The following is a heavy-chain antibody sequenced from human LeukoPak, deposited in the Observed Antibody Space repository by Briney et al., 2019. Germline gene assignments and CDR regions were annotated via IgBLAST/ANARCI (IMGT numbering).Heavy chain of an antibody. V-gene: IGHV4-39*01. D-gene: IGHD2-15*01. CDR1: GDFSSSRSFY. J-gene: IGHJ5*02. CDR2: IYYSGNT. CDR3: ARHSLDIVVVISATDSWFDP. Sequence: PSETLSLTCSVSGDFSSSRSFYWGWIRQPPGKGLEWIGSIYYSGNTYYNPSLKSRVTLSVDTSENQFSLKLSSVTAADTAVYYCARHSLDIVVVISATDSWFDPWGQGTLVTVSS.